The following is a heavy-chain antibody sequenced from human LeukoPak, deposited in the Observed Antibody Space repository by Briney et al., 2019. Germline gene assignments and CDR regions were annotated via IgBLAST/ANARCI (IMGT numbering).Heavy chain of an antibody. Sequence: ASVKVSCKASGYTFTNYGISWVRQAPGQGVEWMGWISVYNGNTNYAQNLQGRVTMTTDTSTSTAYMKLRSLRSDDTAVYYCARASVYYSDIWGQGTMVTVSS. V-gene: IGHV1-18*01. J-gene: IGHJ3*02. D-gene: IGHD2/OR15-2a*01. CDR3: ARASVYYSDI. CDR1: GYTFTNYG. CDR2: ISVYNGNT.